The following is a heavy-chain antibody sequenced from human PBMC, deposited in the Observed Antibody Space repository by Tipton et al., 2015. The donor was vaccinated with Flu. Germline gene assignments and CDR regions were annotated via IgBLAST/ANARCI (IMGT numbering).Heavy chain of an antibody. V-gene: IGHV4-39*01. Sequence: LRLSCTISGDSITSGNYYWAWIRLPPGKGLEWIGSIHYSGGTFYNPSHKSRITISVDTSRNQFSLDLISMTAADAAIYFCARLNGGAYHSPFDSWGPGTLVTVSS. D-gene: IGHD2-2*01. CDR3: ARLNGGAYHSPFDS. J-gene: IGHJ4*02. CDR1: GDSITSGNYY. CDR2: IHYSGGT.